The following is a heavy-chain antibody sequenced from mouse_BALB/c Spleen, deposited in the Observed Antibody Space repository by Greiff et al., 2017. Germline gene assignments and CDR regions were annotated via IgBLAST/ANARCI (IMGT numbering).Heavy chain of an antibody. J-gene: IGHJ2*01. Sequence: VQVVESGAELMKPGASVKISCKATGYTFSSYWIEWVKQRPGHGLEWIGEILPGSGSTNYNEKFKGKATFTADTSSNTAYMQLSSLTSEDSAVYYCARGGYYRSFDYWGQGTTLTVSS. CDR1: GYTFSSYW. CDR2: ILPGSGST. CDR3: ARGGYYRSFDY. V-gene: IGHV1-9*01. D-gene: IGHD2-14*01.